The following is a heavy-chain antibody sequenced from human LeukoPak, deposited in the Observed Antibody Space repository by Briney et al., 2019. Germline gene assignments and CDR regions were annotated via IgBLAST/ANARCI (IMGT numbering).Heavy chain of an antibody. D-gene: IGHD6-19*01. J-gene: IGHJ4*02. CDR1: GDSFSSVTDY. Sequence: SETLSLTCSVSGDSFSSVTDYWAWIRQPPGKGLEWIASGDYSGGTYYNPSLESRVAISADMSKKQISLKLTSVTGADTAVYYCAGERGEEYSSGWYKTNFFDNWGQGIRVTVSS. CDR3: AGERGEEYSSGWYKTNFFDN. V-gene: IGHV4-39*07. CDR2: GDYSGGT.